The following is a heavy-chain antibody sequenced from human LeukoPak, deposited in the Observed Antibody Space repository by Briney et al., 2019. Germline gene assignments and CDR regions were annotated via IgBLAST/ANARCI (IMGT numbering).Heavy chain of an antibody. CDR2: IIPIFGTA. D-gene: IGHD3-10*01. V-gene: IGHV1-69*05. Sequence: SVKVSCKASGGTFSSYAISWVRQAPGQGLEWMGGIIPIFGTANYAQKFQGRVTITTDESTSTAYMELSSLRSEDTAVYCCAEGMGDMVRGVLVFDAFDIWGQGTMVTVSS. CDR3: AEGMGDMVRGVLVFDAFDI. J-gene: IGHJ3*02. CDR1: GGTFSSYA.